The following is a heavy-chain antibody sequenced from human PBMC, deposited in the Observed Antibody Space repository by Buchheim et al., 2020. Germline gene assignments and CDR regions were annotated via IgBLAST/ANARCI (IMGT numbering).Heavy chain of an antibody. CDR3: ARLVNSYGYYYYMDV. CDR2: INHSGST. V-gene: IGHV4-34*01. CDR1: GGSFSGYY. J-gene: IGHJ6*03. Sequence: QVQLQQWGAGLLKPSETLSLTCAVYGGSFSGYYWSWIRQPPGKGLEWIGEINHSGSTNYNPSLKSRVTISVDTSKNQFSLKLSSVTAADTAVYYCARLVNSYGYYYYMDVWGKGTT. D-gene: IGHD5-18*01.